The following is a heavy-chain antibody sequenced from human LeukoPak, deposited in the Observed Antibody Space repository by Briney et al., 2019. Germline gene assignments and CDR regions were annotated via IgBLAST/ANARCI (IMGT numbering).Heavy chain of an antibody. J-gene: IGHJ4*02. CDR2: IYPGDSDT. D-gene: IGHD6-19*01. Sequence: GESLKISCQGSGYSFTSYWIGWVRQMPGKGLEWMGIIYPGDSDTRYSPSFQGPVTISADKSISTAYLQWSSLKASDTAMYYCARGLEQWLVHDYFDYWGQGTLVTVSS. CDR1: GYSFTSYW. CDR3: ARGLEQWLVHDYFDY. V-gene: IGHV5-51*01.